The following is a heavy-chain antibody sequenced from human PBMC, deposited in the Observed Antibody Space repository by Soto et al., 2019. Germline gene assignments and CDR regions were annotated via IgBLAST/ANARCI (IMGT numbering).Heavy chain of an antibody. V-gene: IGHV3-74*01. CDR2: INSDGSST. Sequence: EVQLVESGGGLVQPGGSLRLSCAASGFTFSSYWMHWVRQAPGKGLVWVSRINSDGSSTSYADSVKGRFTISRDNAKNTLYLQMNSLRAEDTAVYYCAIVWVYRKPNYAFDIWVQGTMVTVSS. CDR3: AIVWVYRKPNYAFDI. CDR1: GFTFSSYW. D-gene: IGHD2-8*01. J-gene: IGHJ3*02.